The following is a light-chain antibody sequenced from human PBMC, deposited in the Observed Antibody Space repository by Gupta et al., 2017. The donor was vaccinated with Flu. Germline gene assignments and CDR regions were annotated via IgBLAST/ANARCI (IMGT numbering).Light chain of an antibody. V-gene: IGKV3-15*01. CDR2: GAS. CDR1: QSVNTN. Sequence: PSTLSVFPGEGATLSCRASQSVNTNLAWYQHKHGQAPRLLIYGASTRASGVPARFSGSGSGTEFTLTISSLQSEDFAVYHCQQYNNWPLTFGGGTKVEIK. J-gene: IGKJ4*01. CDR3: QQYNNWPLT.